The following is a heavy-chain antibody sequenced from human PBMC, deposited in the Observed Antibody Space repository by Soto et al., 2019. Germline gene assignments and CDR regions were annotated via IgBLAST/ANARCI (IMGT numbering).Heavy chain of an antibody. CDR1: GGSISSSSYY. D-gene: IGHD1-20*01. CDR3: AATYNWNDGFDY. Sequence: QLQLQESGPGLVKPSETLSLTCTVSGGSISSSSYYWGWIRQPPGKGLGWIGSIYYSGSTYYNPSLKSRVTIAVDTSKNQSSLKLSSVTAADAAVYYCAATYNWNDGFDYWGQGTLVTVSS. J-gene: IGHJ4*02. V-gene: IGHV4-39*01. CDR2: IYYSGST.